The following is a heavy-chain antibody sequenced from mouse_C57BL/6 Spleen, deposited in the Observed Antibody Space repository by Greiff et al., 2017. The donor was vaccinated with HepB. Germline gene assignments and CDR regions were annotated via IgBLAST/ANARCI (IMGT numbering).Heavy chain of an antibody. J-gene: IGHJ4*01. CDR2: INPNNGGT. Sequence: EVQLQQSGPELVKPGASVKISCKASGYTFTDYYMNWVKQSHGKSLEWIGDINPNNGGTSYNQKFKGKATLTVDKSSSTAYMELRSLTSEDSAVYYCASYSNVYYYAMDYWGQGTSVTVSS. V-gene: IGHV1-26*01. CDR3: ASYSNVYYYAMDY. CDR1: GYTFTDYY. D-gene: IGHD2-5*01.